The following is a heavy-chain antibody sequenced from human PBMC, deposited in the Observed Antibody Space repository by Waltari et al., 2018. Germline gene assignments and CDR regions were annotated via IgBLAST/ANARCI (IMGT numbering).Heavy chain of an antibody. J-gene: IGHJ5*02. V-gene: IGHV4-39*01. D-gene: IGHD6-6*01. CDR1: GVSVRTHYY. CDR2: IFYGGST. CDR3: ARRSSSSSLGFVSWFDP. Sequence: QLQLHDSGPGLVKASETLSLTCSVSGVSVRTHYYLGWIRQSPGKGLEWIGHIFYGGSTYYNPSLKSRVSISVDTSKNQFFLDLNSVTTADTAVYYCARRSSSSSLGFVSWFDPWGHGTLVTVSS.